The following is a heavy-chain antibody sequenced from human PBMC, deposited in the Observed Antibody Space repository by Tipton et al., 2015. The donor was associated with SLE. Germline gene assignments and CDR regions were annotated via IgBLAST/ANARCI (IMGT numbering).Heavy chain of an antibody. Sequence: TLSLTCSVSGGSISMDGYYWSWIRQHPGVGLEWVGYIYYTGTTYYNPSLKSRVTMSVDTSENQFSLNLNSVTAADTAVYYCARGHGVYYFDYWGQGTLVTVSS. CDR2: IYYTGTT. D-gene: IGHD3-10*01. J-gene: IGHJ4*02. V-gene: IGHV4-31*03. CDR1: GGSISMDGYY. CDR3: ARGHGVYYFDY.